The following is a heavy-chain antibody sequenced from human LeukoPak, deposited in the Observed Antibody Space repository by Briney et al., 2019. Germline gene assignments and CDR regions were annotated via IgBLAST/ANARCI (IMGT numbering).Heavy chain of an antibody. CDR3: ARDKDEEYSGFWGGWFDP. Sequence: GGSLRLSCAASGFTFSSYSMNWVRQAPGKGLEWVSSISSSSSYIYYADSVKGRFTISRDNAKNSLYLQMNSLRAEDTAVYYCARDKDEEYSGFWGGWFDPWGQGTLVTVSS. V-gene: IGHV3-21*01. CDR1: GFTFSSYS. J-gene: IGHJ5*02. CDR2: ISSSSSYI. D-gene: IGHD6-6*01.